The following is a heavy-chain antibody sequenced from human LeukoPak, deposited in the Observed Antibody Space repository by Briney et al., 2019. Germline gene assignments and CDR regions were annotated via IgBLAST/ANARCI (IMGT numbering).Heavy chain of an antibody. CDR2: INNSGYT. J-gene: IGHJ4*02. V-gene: IGHV4-34*01. CDR3: TRAVAGHPD. D-gene: IGHD5-12*01. CDR1: GVPFSNYN. Sequence: SETLSLTCAVSGVPFSNYNWSWVRQSPRQGREWIGEINNSGYTNYNTPLKSRVTMSMDTSQKKFSLRLASVAAADTGGFYCTRAVAGHPDWGQGTLVTVSS.